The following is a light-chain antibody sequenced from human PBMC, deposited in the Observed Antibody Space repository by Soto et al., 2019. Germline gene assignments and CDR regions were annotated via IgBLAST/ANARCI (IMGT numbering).Light chain of an antibody. V-gene: IGLV2-14*03. J-gene: IGLJ1*01. CDR1: GSDVGGYNY. Sequence: QSALTQPASVSGSPGQSITISCTGTGSDVGGYNYVSWHQQYPGKAPKLVIYDVTNRPSGFSNRFSGSKSGNTASLTISGLQAEDEADYYCSSYTRGRTYVFGTGTKLTVL. CDR2: DVT. CDR3: SSYTRGRTYV.